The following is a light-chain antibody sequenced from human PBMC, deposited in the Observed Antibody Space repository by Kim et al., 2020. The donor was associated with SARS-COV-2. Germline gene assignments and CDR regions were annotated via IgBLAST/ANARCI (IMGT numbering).Light chain of an antibody. J-gene: IGLJ3*02. V-gene: IGLV3-21*04. CDR2: YDT. CDR3: QVWDSTSAHWV. Sequence: PGDTATLTCGGYNIVSQSLHWYQQKPGQAPMLVIYYDTDRPSGIPERFSGYNSGNTATLTISRVEAGDEADYYCQVWDSTSAHWVFGGGTQLTVL. CDR1: NIVSQS.